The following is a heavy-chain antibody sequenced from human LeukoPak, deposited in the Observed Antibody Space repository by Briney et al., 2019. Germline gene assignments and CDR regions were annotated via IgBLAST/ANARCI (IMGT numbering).Heavy chain of an antibody. J-gene: IGHJ6*02. CDR1: GYTFTSYS. CDR2: INPSGGTT. CDR3: ARDQEVTSYYYYYAMDV. D-gene: IGHD4-11*01. V-gene: IGHV1-46*01. Sequence: GASVKVSCKASGYTFTSYSMHWVRQAPGQGLEWMRVINPSGGTTSYAQKFQGRVTMTKDTSTSTVYMELSSLRSEDTAVYYCARDQEVTSYYYYYAMDVWGQGTTVTVS.